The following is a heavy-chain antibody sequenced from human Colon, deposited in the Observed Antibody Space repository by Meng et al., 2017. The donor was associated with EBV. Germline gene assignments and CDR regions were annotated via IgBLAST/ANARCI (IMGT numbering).Heavy chain of an antibody. V-gene: IGHV3-23*04. D-gene: IGHD3-10*01. CDR1: GFTFNAYA. J-gene: IGHJ5*02. CDR3: ARAVASMVQGKANSYFDP. Sequence: EVQLVESGGGLVQPGGSLRLSCAASGFTFNAYAMAWVRQAPGKGLEWVSGISGSGGATYYADSVKGRFTISRDNSKNTLYLQMNSLRAEDTAVYYCARAVASMVQGKANSYFDPWGQGTLVTVYS. CDR2: ISGSGGAT.